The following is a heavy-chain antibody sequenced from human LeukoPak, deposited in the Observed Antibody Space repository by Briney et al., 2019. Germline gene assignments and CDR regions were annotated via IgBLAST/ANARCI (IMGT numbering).Heavy chain of an antibody. J-gene: IGHJ4*02. V-gene: IGHV4-59*01. D-gene: IGHD3-3*01. CDR2: IYYSGST. CDR1: GGSISSYY. Sequence: SETLSLTCTVSGGSISSYYWSWIRPPPGKGLEWIGYIYYSGSTNYNPSLKSRVTISVDTSKNQFSLKLSSVTAADTAVYYCASGDTIFGVSYWGQGTLVTVSS. CDR3: ASGDTIFGVSY.